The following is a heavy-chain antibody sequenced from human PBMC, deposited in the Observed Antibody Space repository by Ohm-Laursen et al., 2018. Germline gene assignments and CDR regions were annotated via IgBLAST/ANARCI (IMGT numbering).Heavy chain of an antibody. CDR2: ISWNGGSI. CDR3: AKDSFYASGTYYNGASIDY. CDR1: GFTFNDYA. V-gene: IGHV3-9*01. D-gene: IGHD3-10*01. Sequence: RSLRLSCTASGFTFNDYAMHWVRLAPGKGLEWVSSISWNGGSIGYADSVKGRFTISRDNAKNSLYLQMNSLRPEDTAFYYCAKDSFYASGTYYNGASIDYWGQGTLVTVSS. J-gene: IGHJ4*02.